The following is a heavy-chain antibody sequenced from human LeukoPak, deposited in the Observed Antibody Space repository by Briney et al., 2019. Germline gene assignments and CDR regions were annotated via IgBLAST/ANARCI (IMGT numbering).Heavy chain of an antibody. Sequence: PGGSLRLSCAASGFTFSSYWMSWVRQAPGKGLEWVANIKQDGSEKYYVDSVKGRSTISRDNAKNSLYLQMNSLRAEDTAVYYCARDRSPLYSNYRGYYFDYWGQGTLVTVSS. V-gene: IGHV3-7*01. CDR1: GFTFSSYW. D-gene: IGHD4-11*01. CDR2: IKQDGSEK. CDR3: ARDRSPLYSNYRGYYFDY. J-gene: IGHJ4*02.